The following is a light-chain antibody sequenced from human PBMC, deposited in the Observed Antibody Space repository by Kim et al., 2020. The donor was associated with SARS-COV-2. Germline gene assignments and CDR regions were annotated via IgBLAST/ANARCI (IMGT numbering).Light chain of an antibody. J-gene: IGKJ1*01. V-gene: IGKV3-15*01. Sequence: EVVMTQSPATLSVSPGERATLSCRASQRVGNNLAWYQQKPGQAPRLLIYVASTRATGIPARFSGSGSGTEFTLTISGLQSEDFAIYYCQQYDNWPPWTYGQGTKVDIK. CDR3: QQYDNWPPWT. CDR2: VAS. CDR1: QRVGNN.